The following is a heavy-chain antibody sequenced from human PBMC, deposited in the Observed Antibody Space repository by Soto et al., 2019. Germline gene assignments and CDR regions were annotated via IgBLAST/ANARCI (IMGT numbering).Heavy chain of an antibody. V-gene: IGHV3-13*01. CDR1: GFTFNSYD. Sequence: EVQLVASGGGLVQPGGSLRLSCAASGFTFNSYDMHWVRQATGKGLEWVSAIGTAGDTHYRGSVKGRFTISRENAKNSLYLQMNGLRAEDTAVYYCARGGTTLDYWGQGTLVTVSS. D-gene: IGHD1-7*01. J-gene: IGHJ4*02. CDR2: IGTAGDT. CDR3: ARGGTTLDY.